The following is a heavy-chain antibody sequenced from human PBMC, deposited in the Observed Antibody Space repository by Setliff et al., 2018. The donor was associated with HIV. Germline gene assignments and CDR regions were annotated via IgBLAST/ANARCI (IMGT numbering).Heavy chain of an antibody. CDR3: ARDRTQYYGSSGYTDY. CDR1: GYTFTSYG. CDR2: ISAYNGNT. V-gene: IGHV1-18*01. Sequence: ASVKVSCKASGYTFTSYGISWVRQAPGQGLEWMGWISAYNGNTKYAQKLQGRVTMTTDTPTSTAYMELRSLRSGDTAVYYCARDRTQYYGSSGYTDYWGQGTLVTVSS. J-gene: IGHJ4*02. D-gene: IGHD3-22*01.